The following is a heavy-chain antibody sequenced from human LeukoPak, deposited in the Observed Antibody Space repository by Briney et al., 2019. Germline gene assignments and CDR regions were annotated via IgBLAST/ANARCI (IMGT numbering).Heavy chain of an antibody. J-gene: IGHJ4*02. D-gene: IGHD6-13*01. CDR1: GYSISSGYY. Sequence: PSETLSLTCTVSGYSISSGYYWGWIRPPPGKGLEWIGSIYHSGSTYYNPSLKGRVTITVDTSKNQFSLKLSSVTAADTAVYYCARTPKISIAAAGTWGQGTLVTVSS. CDR2: IYHSGST. CDR3: ARTPKISIAAAGT. V-gene: IGHV4-38-2*02.